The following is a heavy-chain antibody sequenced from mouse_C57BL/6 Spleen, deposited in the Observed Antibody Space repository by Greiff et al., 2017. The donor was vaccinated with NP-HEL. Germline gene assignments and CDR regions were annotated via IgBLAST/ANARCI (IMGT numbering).Heavy chain of an antibody. D-gene: IGHD1-1*01. V-gene: IGHV1-69*01. CDR2: IDPSDSYT. CDR1: GYTFTSYW. CDR3: ARTLTTVVEGTAWFAY. J-gene: IGHJ3*01. Sequence: VQLQQPGAELVMPGASVKLSCKASGYTFTSYWMHWVKQRPGQGLEWIGEIDPSDSYTNYNQKFKGNSTLTVDKSSSTAYMQLSSLTSEDSAVYYCARTLTTVVEGTAWFAYWGQGTLVTVSA.